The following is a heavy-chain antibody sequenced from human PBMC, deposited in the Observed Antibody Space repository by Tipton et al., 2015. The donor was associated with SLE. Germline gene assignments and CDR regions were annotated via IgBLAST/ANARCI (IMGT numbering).Heavy chain of an antibody. CDR2: ISTSGSFT. D-gene: IGHD1-26*01. CDR3: ARPGAGATISAFDI. V-gene: IGHV3-48*03. CDR1: GFTFSSYD. J-gene: IGHJ6*02. Sequence: GSLRLSCEASGFTFSSYDMNWVRQAPGKGLESVSYISTSGSFTDYADSVKGRFTISRDNARNSLYLQMNSLRVEDTAIYFCARPGAGATISAFDIWGQGTTVTVSS.